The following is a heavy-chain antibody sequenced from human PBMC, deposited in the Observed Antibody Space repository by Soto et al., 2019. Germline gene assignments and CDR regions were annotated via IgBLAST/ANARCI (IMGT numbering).Heavy chain of an antibody. CDR1: GGTFSSYA. CDR3: AIDSNNRFNWFDL. V-gene: IGHV1-69*13. D-gene: IGHD4-4*01. CDR2: IIPIFGTA. Sequence: GASVKVSCKASGGTFSSYAISWVRQAPGQGLEWMGGIIPIFGTANYAQKFQGRVTITADESTNTAYMELSSLKSEDTAVYYCAIDSNNRFNWFDLWGQGTLVTVSA. J-gene: IGHJ5*02.